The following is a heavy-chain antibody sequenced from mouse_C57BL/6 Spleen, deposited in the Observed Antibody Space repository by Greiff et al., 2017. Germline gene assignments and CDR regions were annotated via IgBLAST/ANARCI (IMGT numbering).Heavy chain of an antibody. V-gene: IGHV1-52*01. D-gene: IGHD2-1*01. J-gene: IGHJ3*01. CDR1: GYTFTSYW. CDR2: IDPSDSET. Sequence: VQLQQPGAELVRPGSSVKLSCKASGYTFTSYWMHWVKQRPIQGLEWIGNIDPSDSETHYNQKFKDKATLTVDKSSSTAYMQLSSLTSADSAVYYCARGEIYYGNYAWFAYWGQGTLVTVSA. CDR3: ARGEIYYGNYAWFAY.